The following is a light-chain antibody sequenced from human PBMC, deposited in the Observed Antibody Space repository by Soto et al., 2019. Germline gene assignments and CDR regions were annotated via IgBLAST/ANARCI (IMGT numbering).Light chain of an antibody. CDR1: QSVSGY. CDR2: DGS. Sequence: EIVLTQSPATLSLSPGERATLSCRAGQSVSGYLAWYQQKPGQAPRLLIYDGSHRAAGIPSRFSGSGSGTDFTLTISGLEPEDFAVYYCQQRSNWLISFGPGTKVDIK. CDR3: QQRSNWLIS. V-gene: IGKV3-11*01. J-gene: IGKJ3*01.